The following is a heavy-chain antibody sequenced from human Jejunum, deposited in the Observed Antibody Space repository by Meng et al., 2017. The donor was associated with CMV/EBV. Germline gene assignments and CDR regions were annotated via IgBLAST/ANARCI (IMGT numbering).Heavy chain of an antibody. Sequence: FSNYAMNWIRQAPGKGLEWVSSISDSGGHTYYADSVKGRFTLSRDNSKNTFYLQMNSLRAEDTAIYYCARGLGFGVVVPNFDAFDIWGQGTVVTVSS. V-gene: IGHV3-23*01. D-gene: IGHD3-3*01. CDR3: ARGLGFGVVVPNFDAFDI. CDR1: FSNYA. CDR2: ISDSGGHT. J-gene: IGHJ3*02.